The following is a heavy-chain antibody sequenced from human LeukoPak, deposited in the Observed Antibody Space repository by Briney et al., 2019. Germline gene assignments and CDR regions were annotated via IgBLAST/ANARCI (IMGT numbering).Heavy chain of an antibody. V-gene: IGHV1-18*01. CDR3: AREGATDYYFDP. Sequence: WASVKVSCKASGYSLSSNGISWARQAPGQGLEWMGWISDYSGNTKYAQNFQDRVTLTTDGSTNTAYMELRSLRSDDTAVYYCAREGATDYYFDPWGQGTLVTVSS. J-gene: IGHJ4*02. CDR1: GYSLSSNG. D-gene: IGHD4-4*01. CDR2: ISDYSGNT.